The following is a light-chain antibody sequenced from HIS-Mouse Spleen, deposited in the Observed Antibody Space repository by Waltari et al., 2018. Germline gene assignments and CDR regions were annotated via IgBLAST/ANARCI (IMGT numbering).Light chain of an antibody. CDR3: SSYAGSNNVV. J-gene: IGLJ2*01. Sequence: QSALTQPPPASGPPGQPVTISSPGTSSHGGGYTYVSWHQQHPGKAPNLMIYEVSKRPSGVPDRFSGSKSGNTASLTVSGLQAEDEADYYCSSYAGSNNVVFGGGTKLTVL. CDR1: SSHGGGYTY. V-gene: IGLV2-8*01. CDR2: EVS.